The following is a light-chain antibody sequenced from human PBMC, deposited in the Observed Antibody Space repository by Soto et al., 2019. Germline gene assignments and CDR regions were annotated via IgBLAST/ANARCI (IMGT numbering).Light chain of an antibody. CDR1: QSVGSIY. CDR2: AVS. Sequence: ESVVTQSPATLSLSPGERATLSCRTSQSVGSIYLAWYQQKPGQTPRLLIYAVSNRATGIPDRFSGSGSGTDFSLTISRLEPEDFAVYYCQQYAGSPITFGQGTRLEIK. CDR3: QQYAGSPIT. J-gene: IGKJ5*01. V-gene: IGKV3-20*01.